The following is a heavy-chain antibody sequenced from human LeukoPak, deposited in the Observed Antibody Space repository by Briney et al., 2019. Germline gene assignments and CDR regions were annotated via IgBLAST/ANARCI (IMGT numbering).Heavy chain of an antibody. CDR3: ARTSSRAYVLRFLDV. CDR1: GGSFSGYY. CDR2: INHSGST. D-gene: IGHD3-3*01. J-gene: IGHJ6*04. V-gene: IGHV4-34*01. Sequence: SETLSLTCAVYGGSFSGYYRSWIRQPPGKGLEWIGEINHSGSTNYNPSLKSRVTISVDTSKNQFSLKLSSVTAADAAVYYCARTSSRAYVLRFLDVWGKGTTVTVSS.